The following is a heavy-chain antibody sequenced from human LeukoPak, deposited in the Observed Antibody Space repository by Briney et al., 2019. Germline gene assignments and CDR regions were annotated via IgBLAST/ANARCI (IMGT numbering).Heavy chain of an antibody. V-gene: IGHV3-21*01. CDR2: ISSSSSYI. CDR3: AREDYDFWSGYYSKVNFGY. J-gene: IGHJ4*02. CDR1: GFTFSSYS. D-gene: IGHD3-3*01. Sequence: GGSLRLSCAASGFTFSSYSMNWVRQAPGKGLEWVSSISSSSSYIYYADSVKGRFTISRDNAKNSLYLQMSSLRAEDTAVYYCAREDYDFWSGYYSKVNFGYWGQGTLVTVSS.